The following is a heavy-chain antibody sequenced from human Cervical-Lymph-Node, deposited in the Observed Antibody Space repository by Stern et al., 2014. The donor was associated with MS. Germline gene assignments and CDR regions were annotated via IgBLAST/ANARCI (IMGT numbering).Heavy chain of an antibody. CDR3: AQAIENHLVYDFFDI. CDR2: IITILGPV. D-gene: IGHD2-2*02. V-gene: IGHV1-69*01. Sequence: QVQLVQSGAEVKKHGSSVKVSCKTSGGTLNKYAISWVRQAPGQGLEWMGGIITILGPVNYAQKVQGRVTITADESTTTAYMELSSLTSEDTAIYYCAQAIENHLVYDFFDIWGQGTMVTVSS. J-gene: IGHJ3*02. CDR1: GGTLNKYA.